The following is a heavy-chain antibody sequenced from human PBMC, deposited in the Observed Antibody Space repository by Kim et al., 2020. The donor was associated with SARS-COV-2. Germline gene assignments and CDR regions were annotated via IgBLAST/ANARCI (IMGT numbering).Heavy chain of an antibody. Sequence: SETLSLTCTVSGGSISSSSYYWGWIRQPPGKGLEWIGSIYYSGSTYYNPSLKSRVTISVDTSKNQFSLKLSSVTAADTAVYYCARTGTKAAFVYWGQGTL. J-gene: IGHJ4*02. CDR3: ARTGTKAAFVY. CDR2: IYYSGST. D-gene: IGHD1-1*01. CDR1: GGSISSSSYY. V-gene: IGHV4-39*01.